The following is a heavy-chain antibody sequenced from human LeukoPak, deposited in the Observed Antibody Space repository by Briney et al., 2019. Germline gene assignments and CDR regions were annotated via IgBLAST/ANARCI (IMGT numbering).Heavy chain of an antibody. CDR3: ARGGHYDEDYFDY. CDR2: ISAYNSNT. J-gene: IGHJ4*02. V-gene: IGHV1-18*01. Sequence: ASVKVSCKASGYTFTGYYIHWVRQAPGQGLEWMGWISAYNSNTNYVQKLQGRVTMTTDTSTSTAYMELRSLRSDDTAVYYCARGGHYDEDYFDYWGQGTLVTVSS. CDR1: GYTFTGYY. D-gene: IGHD4-17*01.